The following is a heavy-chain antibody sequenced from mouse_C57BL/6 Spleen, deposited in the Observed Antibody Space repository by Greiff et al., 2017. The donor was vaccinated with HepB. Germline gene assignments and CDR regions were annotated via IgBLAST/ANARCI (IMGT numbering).Heavy chain of an antibody. Sequence: QVQLQQSGAELVRPGASVKLSCKASGYTFTDYYINWVKQRPGQGLEWIARIYPGSGNTYYNEKFKGKATLTAEKSSSTAYMQLSSLTSEDSAVYFCARGNWGGFAYWGQGTLVTVSA. D-gene: IGHD4-1*01. CDR1: GYTFTDYY. J-gene: IGHJ3*01. CDR3: ARGNWGGFAY. CDR2: IYPGSGNT. V-gene: IGHV1-76*01.